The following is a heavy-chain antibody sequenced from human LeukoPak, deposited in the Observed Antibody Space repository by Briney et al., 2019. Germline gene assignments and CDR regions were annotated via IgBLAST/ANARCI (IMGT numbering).Heavy chain of an antibody. CDR1: GGSISSSSYY. CDR2: IYYSGST. D-gene: IGHD3-22*01. J-gene: IGHJ4*02. V-gene: IGHV4-39*07. Sequence: SETLSLTCTVSGGSISSSSYYWGWIRQPPGKGLEWIGSIYYSGSTYYNPSLKSRATISVDTSKNQFSLKLSSVTAADTAVYYCASSPYYYDSSGYPVHYFDYWGQGTLVTVSS. CDR3: ASSPYYYDSSGYPVHYFDY.